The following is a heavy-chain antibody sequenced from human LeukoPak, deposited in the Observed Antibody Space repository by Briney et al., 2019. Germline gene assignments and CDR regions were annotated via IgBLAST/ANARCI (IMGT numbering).Heavy chain of an antibody. V-gene: IGHV4-34*01. J-gene: IGHJ6*02. D-gene: IGHD3-16*01. CDR1: GGSFSGYY. Sequence: PSETLSLTCAVYGGSFSGYYWSWIRQPPGKGLEWIGEINHSGSTNFNPSLKSRVTISVDTSKNQFSLKLSSVTAADTAVYYCARANYVSYYYYGMDVWGQGTTVTVSS. CDR2: INHSGST. CDR3: ARANYVSYYYYGMDV.